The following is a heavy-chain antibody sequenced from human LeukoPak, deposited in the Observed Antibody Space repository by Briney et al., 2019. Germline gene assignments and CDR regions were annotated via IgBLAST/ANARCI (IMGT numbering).Heavy chain of an antibody. CDR1: EFTFSSYS. CDR2: ITNGGNSK. J-gene: IGHJ6*02. CDR3: AKDGPLLRFSDGMDV. Sequence: GGSLRLSCAASEFTFSSYSMNWVRQAPGKGLEWVSYITNGGNSKSYADSVKGRFTISRDNTKNSLYLQMNGLRAEDTAVYYCAKDGPLLRFSDGMDVWGQGTTVTVSS. V-gene: IGHV3-48*01. D-gene: IGHD3-3*01.